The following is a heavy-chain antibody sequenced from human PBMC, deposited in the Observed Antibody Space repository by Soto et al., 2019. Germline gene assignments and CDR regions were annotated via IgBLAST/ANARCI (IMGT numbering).Heavy chain of an antibody. Sequence: ASVKVSCKASGGTFSSYTISWVRQAPGQGLEWMGIINPSRGSTSYAQKFQGRVTITRDTSTSTVYMELSSLRSEDTAVYYCAMVGEPPFDYWGQGTLVTVSS. CDR2: INPSRGST. CDR3: AMVGEPPFDY. CDR1: GGTFSSYT. V-gene: IGHV1-46*03. J-gene: IGHJ4*02. D-gene: IGHD3-10*01.